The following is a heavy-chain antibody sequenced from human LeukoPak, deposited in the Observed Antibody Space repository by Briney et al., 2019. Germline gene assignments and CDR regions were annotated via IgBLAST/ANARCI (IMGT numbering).Heavy chain of an antibody. V-gene: IGHV3-7*01. CDR2: IKQDGSEK. CDR3: ARQISITMVRGVIYYYYYYMDV. D-gene: IGHD3-10*01. J-gene: IGHJ6*03. CDR1: GFTFSSYW. Sequence: GGSLRLSCAASGFTFSSYWMSWVRQAPGKGLEWEANIKQDGSEKYYVDSVKGRFTISRDNAKNSLYLQMNSLRAEDTAVYYCARQISITMVRGVIYYYYYYMDVWGKGTTVTVSS.